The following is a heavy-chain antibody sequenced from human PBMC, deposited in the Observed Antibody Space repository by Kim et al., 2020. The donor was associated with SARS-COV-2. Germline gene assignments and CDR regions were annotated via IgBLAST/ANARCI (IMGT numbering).Heavy chain of an antibody. CDR3: ARGWAAAAHFDY. CDR1: GFTFSSYG. CDR2: IWYDGSNK. Sequence: GGSLRLSCAASGFTFSSYGMHWVRQAPGKGLEWVAVIWYDGSNKYYADSVKGRFTISRDNSKNTLYLQMNSLRAEDTAVYYCARGWAAAAHFDYWGQGTLVTVSS. D-gene: IGHD6-13*01. J-gene: IGHJ4*02. V-gene: IGHV3-33*01.